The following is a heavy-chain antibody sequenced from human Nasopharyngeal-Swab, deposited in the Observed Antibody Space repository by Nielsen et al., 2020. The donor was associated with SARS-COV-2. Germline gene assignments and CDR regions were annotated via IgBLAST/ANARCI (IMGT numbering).Heavy chain of an antibody. CDR2: MSISGTST. CDR1: GFTFSNSA. CDR3: AKELRPNDY. J-gene: IGHJ4*02. D-gene: IGHD2-15*01. Sequence: GESLKISCAASGFTFSNSAMTWVRQAPGKGLEWVSSMSISGTSTYYADSVKGRFTISRDNSKNTLYLLMNSLRAEDTAVYYCAKELRPNDYWGQGTQVTVSS. V-gene: IGHV3-23*01.